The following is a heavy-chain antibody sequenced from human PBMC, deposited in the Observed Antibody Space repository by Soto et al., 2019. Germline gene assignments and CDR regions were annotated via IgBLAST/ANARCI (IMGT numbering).Heavy chain of an antibody. J-gene: IGHJ4*02. CDR3: ARRITRPERFDY. Sequence: PSETLSLTCTVSGGSISRSSYYWGWIRQPPGKGLEWIGNIYYSGNTYCNPSLQSRVTISVDTSKNHFSLKLTSATAADTAVYYCARRITRPERFDYWGQGALVTVS. V-gene: IGHV4-39*02. D-gene: IGHD1-20*01. CDR1: GGSISRSSYY. CDR2: IYYSGNT.